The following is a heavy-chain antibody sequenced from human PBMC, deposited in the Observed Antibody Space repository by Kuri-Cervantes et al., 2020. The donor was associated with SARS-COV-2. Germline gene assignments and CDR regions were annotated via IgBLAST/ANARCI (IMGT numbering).Heavy chain of an antibody. V-gene: IGHV3-53*01. CDR1: GFTVSSNY. J-gene: IGHJ4*02. CDR3: TTDQWDWGFGY. D-gene: IGHD3/OR15-3a*01. CDR2: IYSGGST. Sequence: GESLKISCAASGFTVSSNYMSWVRQAPGKGLEWVSVIYSGGSTYYADSVKGRFTISRDDSKNTLYLQMNSLKTEDTAVYYCTTDQWDWGFGYWGQGTLVTVSS.